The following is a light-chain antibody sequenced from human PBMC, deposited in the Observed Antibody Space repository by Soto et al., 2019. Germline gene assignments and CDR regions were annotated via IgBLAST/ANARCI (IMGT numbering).Light chain of an antibody. CDR1: QSVSNN. J-gene: IGKJ1*01. CDR2: DAS. V-gene: IGKV3-15*01. CDR3: QQYNDWPRT. Sequence: EIVMTQSPATLSVSPGERATLSCRASQSVSNNLAWYQLKPGQAPRLLIHDASTRATGIPARFSGSGSVTEFTLTISSLQSEDFAVYYCQQYNDWPRTFGQGTKVDI.